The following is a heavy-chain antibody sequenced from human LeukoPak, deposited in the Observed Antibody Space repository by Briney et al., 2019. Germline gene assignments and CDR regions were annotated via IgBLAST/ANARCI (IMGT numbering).Heavy chain of an antibody. CDR1: GGSISNYY. CDR3: TRAPGSAYYPYYYMDV. J-gene: IGHJ6*03. V-gene: IGHV4-59*01. CDR2: IYYTGST. Sequence: SETLSLTCTVSGGSISNYYWSWIRQPPGKGLGWIGYIYYTGSTNYNPSLKSRVTMSVDTSKNQFSLNLNSVTAADTAEYYCTRAPGSAYYPYYYMDVWGKGTTVTVSS. D-gene: IGHD6-19*01.